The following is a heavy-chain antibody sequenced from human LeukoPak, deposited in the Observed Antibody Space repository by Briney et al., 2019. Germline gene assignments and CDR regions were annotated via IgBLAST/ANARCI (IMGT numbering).Heavy chain of an antibody. V-gene: IGHV3-53*01. CDR1: GLTVSGNY. D-gene: IGHD2/OR15-2a*01. CDR3: ATRRRLSDY. J-gene: IGHJ4*02. Sequence: GGSLRLSCAASGLTVSGNYMTWVRQAPGKGPEWVSTIYTDGGTYYADSVKGRFTISRDESNNILYLQMNSLRGDDTAVYYCATRRRLSDYWGQGTLVTVSS. CDR2: IYTDGGT.